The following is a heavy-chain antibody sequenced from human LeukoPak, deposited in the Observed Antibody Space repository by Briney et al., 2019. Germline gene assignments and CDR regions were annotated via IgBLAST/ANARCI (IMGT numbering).Heavy chain of an antibody. J-gene: IGHJ4*02. CDR2: IWYDGSNK. Sequence: GGSLRLSCAASGFTFSSYGMHWLRQAPGRGLEWVAVIWYDGSNKYYADSAKGRFTISRDNSKNTLYLQMNSLRAEDTAVYYCAKASSVYYDLDFWGQGTVVTVSS. CDR3: AKASSVYYDLDF. D-gene: IGHD3-16*01. CDR1: GFTFSSYG. V-gene: IGHV3-33*06.